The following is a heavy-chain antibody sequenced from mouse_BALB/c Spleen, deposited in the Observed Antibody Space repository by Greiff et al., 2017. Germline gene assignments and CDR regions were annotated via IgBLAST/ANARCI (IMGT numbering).Heavy chain of an antibody. CDR3: ARYNGFYAMDY. Sequence: VQLQQSGPELVKPGASVKMSCKASGYTFTSYVMHWVKQKPGQGLEWIGYINPYNDGTKYNEKFKGKATLTSDKSSSTAYMELSSLTSEDSAVYYCARYNGFYAMDYWGQGTSVTVSS. CDR1: GYTFTSYV. J-gene: IGHJ4*01. CDR2: INPYNDGT. D-gene: IGHD2-3*01. V-gene: IGHV1-14*01.